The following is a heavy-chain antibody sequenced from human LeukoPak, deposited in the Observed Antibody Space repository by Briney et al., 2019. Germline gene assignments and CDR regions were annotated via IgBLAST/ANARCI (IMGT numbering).Heavy chain of an antibody. D-gene: IGHD6-6*01. J-gene: IGHJ6*02. CDR1: GFTFSDYS. Sequence: GGSLRLSCVVSGFTFSDYSVTWVRQAPGKGLEWVSSISSSSSYISYADSVRGRFTVSRDNAKNSLYLQMNSLRAEDTALYYCAKDMDSSSSYYYGMDVWGQGTTVTVSS. V-gene: IGHV3-21*04. CDR2: ISSSSSYI. CDR3: AKDMDSSSSYYYGMDV.